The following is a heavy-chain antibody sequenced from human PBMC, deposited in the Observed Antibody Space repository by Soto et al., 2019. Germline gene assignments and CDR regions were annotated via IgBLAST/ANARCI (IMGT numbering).Heavy chain of an antibody. CDR2: IYYSGST. V-gene: IGHV4-39*01. CDR1: GGSISSSSYY. D-gene: IGHD6-13*01. CDR3: ANEREAAGTFAFDI. J-gene: IGHJ3*02. Sequence: SETLSLTCTVSGGSISSSSYYWGWIRQPPGKGLEWIGSIYYSGSTYYNPSLKSRVTISVDTSKNQFSLKLSSVTAADTAVYYCANEREAAGTFAFDIWGQGTMVTVSS.